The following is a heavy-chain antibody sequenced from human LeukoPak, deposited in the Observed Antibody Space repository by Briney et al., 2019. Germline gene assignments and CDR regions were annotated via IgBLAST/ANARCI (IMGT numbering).Heavy chain of an antibody. V-gene: IGHV3-30*18. CDR2: ISYDGSNK. CDR1: GFTFSSYG. J-gene: IGHJ4*02. Sequence: GGSLRLSCAASGFTFSSYGMHWVRQAPGKGLEWVAVISYDGSNKYYADSVKGRFTISRDNSKNTLYLQMNSLRAEDTAVYYCAKRGTSGSHYFFDYWGQGTLVTVSS. D-gene: IGHD3-10*01. CDR3: AKRGTSGSHYFFDY.